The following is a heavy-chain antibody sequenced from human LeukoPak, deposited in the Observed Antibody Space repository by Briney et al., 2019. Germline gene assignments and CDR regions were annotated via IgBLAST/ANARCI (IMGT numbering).Heavy chain of an antibody. CDR2: IYHSGST. Sequence: PSETLSLTCAVSGGSISSGGYSWSWIRQPPGKGLEWIGYIYHSGSTYYNPSLKSRVTISVDRSKNQFSLKLSSVTAADTAVYYCAGSYDFWSGIVPFWGQGTLVTASS. CDR1: GGSISSGGYS. J-gene: IGHJ4*02. CDR3: AGSYDFWSGIVPF. D-gene: IGHD3-3*01. V-gene: IGHV4-30-2*01.